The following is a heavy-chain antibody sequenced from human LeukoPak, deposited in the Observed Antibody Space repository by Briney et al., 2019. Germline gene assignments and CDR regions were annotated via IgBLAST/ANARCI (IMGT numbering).Heavy chain of an antibody. CDR2: ISGSGGST. CDR1: GFTFSSHW. V-gene: IGHV3-23*01. J-gene: IGHJ4*02. Sequence: GGSLRLSCAASGFTFSSHWMSWVRQAPGKGLEWVSAISGSGGSTYYADSVKGRFTISRDNSKNTLYLQMNSLRAEDTAVYYCAKARGYDFWSGYCLDYWGQGTLVTVSS. D-gene: IGHD3-3*01. CDR3: AKARGYDFWSGYCLDY.